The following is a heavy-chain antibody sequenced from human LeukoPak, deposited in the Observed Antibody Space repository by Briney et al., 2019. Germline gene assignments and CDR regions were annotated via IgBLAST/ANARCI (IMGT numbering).Heavy chain of an antibody. CDR3: ASLNPFSGRRNAFDI. CDR1: GGSFSGYY. D-gene: IGHD1-26*01. Sequence: SETLSLTRAVHGGSFSGYYWSWIRQPPGQGREWIGEVNHSGTDRYNPSLERRVTISGDTSKSQSSLNVYFVTAADTAVYYCASLNPFSGRRNAFDIWGQGAMVTASS. J-gene: IGHJ3*02. CDR2: VNHSGTD. V-gene: IGHV4-34*01.